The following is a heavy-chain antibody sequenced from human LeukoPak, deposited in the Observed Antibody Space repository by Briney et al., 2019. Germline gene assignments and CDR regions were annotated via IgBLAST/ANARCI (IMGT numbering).Heavy chain of an antibody. CDR1: AYAFTVYY. CDR3: ARDVDTAMVTGDGWFDP. D-gene: IGHD5-18*01. V-gene: IGHV1-46*01. CDR2: INPSGGST. J-gene: IGHJ5*02. Sequence: ASVKVSCKSSAYAFTVYYIHWVRQAPGQGLEWMGIINPSGGSTSYAQKFQGRVTMTRDMSTSTVYMELSSLRSEDTAVYYCARDVDTAMVTGDGWFDPWGQGTLVTVSS.